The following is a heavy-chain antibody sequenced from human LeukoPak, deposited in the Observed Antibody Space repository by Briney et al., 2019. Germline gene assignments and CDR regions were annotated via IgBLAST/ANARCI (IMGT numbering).Heavy chain of an antibody. Sequence: ASVKVSCKASGYIFTSYDINWVRQATGQGLEWMGWMNPNSGHSAYAQKFQGRVTMTTNTSISTAYMELSSLRPEDTAVYYCARPSGLPALDYWGQGTPVTVSS. V-gene: IGHV1-8*02. CDR3: ARPSGLPALDY. CDR1: GYIFTSYD. D-gene: IGHD3/OR15-3a*01. J-gene: IGHJ4*02. CDR2: MNPNSGHS.